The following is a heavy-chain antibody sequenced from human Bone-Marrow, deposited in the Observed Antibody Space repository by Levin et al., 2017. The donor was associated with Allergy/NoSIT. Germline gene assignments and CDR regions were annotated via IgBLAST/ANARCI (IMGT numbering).Heavy chain of an antibody. CDR2: IDWDDDK. CDR1: GFSLRTSAMR. J-gene: IGHJ3*01. Sequence: TLSLTCSFSGFSLRTSAMRVSWIRQPPGKALEWLARIDWDDDKFYKTSLKTRLTISKDTSKNQVVLRMTNVDPGDTATYYCARGYYFDGSGDLPDAFDFWGQGTTVTVSS. V-gene: IGHV2-70*04. D-gene: IGHD3-22*01. CDR3: ARGYYFDGSGDLPDAFDF.